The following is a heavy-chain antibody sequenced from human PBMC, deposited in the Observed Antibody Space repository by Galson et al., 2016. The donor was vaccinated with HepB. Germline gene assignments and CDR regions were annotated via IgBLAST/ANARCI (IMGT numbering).Heavy chain of an antibody. CDR1: GFTFSSYG. CDR2: INDGGSA. V-gene: IGHV4-34*01. Sequence: LRLSCAASGFTFSSYGIHWVRQAPGKGLEWIGEINDGGSANYSPSLKTRVTISIDTSKNQFSLNLSSVTAADTAIYYCVRERLLRYFDLFPSGYYGMDVWGQGTTVTVSS. J-gene: IGHJ6*02. CDR3: VRERLLRYFDLFPSGYYGMDV. D-gene: IGHD3-9*01.